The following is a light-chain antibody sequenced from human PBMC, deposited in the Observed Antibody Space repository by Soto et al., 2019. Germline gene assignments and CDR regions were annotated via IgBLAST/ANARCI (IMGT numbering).Light chain of an antibody. V-gene: IGLV2-8*01. Sequence: QSALTQPPSASGSPGQSVTISCTGTSSDVGGYNYVSWYQQHPGKAPKLMIYEVTKRPSGVPDRFSGSKSGNTASLTVSGLQAEDAADYYCSSYAGSNNLFGGGTKLTVL. CDR3: SSYAGSNNL. CDR2: EVT. J-gene: IGLJ2*01. CDR1: SSDVGGYNY.